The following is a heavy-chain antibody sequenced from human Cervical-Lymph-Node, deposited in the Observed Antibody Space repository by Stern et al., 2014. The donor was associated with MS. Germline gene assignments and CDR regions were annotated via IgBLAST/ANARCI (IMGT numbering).Heavy chain of an antibody. CDR2: ISPYDSDT. J-gene: IGHJ4*02. CDR3: ARHVQGFDY. Sequence: QLVQSGAEVKKPGESLKISCKLSGYSFTIYYIACVRQMPGKGLEWMGVISPYDSDTTYSPSFQGQVTISADKSITTAYLQWSSLRASDTAMYYCARHVQGFDYWGQGTLVTVSS. V-gene: IGHV5-51*01. CDR1: GYSFTIYY.